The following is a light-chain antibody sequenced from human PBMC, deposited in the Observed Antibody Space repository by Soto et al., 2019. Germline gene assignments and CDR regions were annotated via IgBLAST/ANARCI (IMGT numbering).Light chain of an antibody. CDR1: SSDVGAYNY. V-gene: IGLV2-14*01. J-gene: IGLJ3*02. Sequence: QSALNQPASVSGSPGQSITIFCTGTSSDVGAYNYVSWYQQHPGKAPKLMIYDVTNRPSGVSNRFSGSKSGNTASLTISGLQPEDEADYYCSSYTTSSSPLFGGGTKVTVL. CDR2: DVT. CDR3: SSYTTSSSPL.